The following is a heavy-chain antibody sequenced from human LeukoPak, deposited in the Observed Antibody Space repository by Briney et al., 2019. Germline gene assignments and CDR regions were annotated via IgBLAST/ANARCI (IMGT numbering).Heavy chain of an antibody. CDR1: GFTFSSYA. J-gene: IGHJ3*02. CDR3: ARSVTGTTGTDAFDI. CDR2: IYYSGST. Sequence: GSLRLSCAASGFTFSSYAMSWVRQPPGKGLEGIGSIYYSGSTYYNPSLKSRVTISVDTSKNQFSLKLSSVTAADTAVYYCARSVTGTTGTDAFDIWGQGTMVTVSS. D-gene: IGHD1-7*01. V-gene: IGHV4-38-2*01.